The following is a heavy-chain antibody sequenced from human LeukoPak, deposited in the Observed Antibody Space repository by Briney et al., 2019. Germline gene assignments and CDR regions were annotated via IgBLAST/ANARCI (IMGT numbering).Heavy chain of an antibody. CDR2: ISGSGGST. J-gene: IGHJ6*03. CDR3: AKGRGGYYYYYMDV. V-gene: IGHV3-23*01. D-gene: IGHD3-16*01. CDR1: GFTFSSYG. Sequence: GGTLRLSCAASGFTFSSYGMNWVRQAPGKGLEWVSAISGSGGSTYYADSVKGRFTISRDNSKNTLYLQMNSLRAEDTAVYYCAKGRGGYYYYYMDVWGKGTTVTISS.